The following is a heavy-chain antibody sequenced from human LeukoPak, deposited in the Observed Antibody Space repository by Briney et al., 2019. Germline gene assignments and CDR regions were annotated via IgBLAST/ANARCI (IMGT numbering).Heavy chain of an antibody. CDR2: IYTSGST. D-gene: IGHD3-10*01. CDR3: ARDTLVTMVRRVNYYYYYGMDV. Sequence: SETLSLTCTVSGGSISSYYWSWIRQPAGKGLEWIGRIYTSGSTNYSPSLKSRVTMSVDTSKNQFSLKVSSVTAADTAVYYCARDTLVTMVRRVNYYYYYGMDVWGQGTTVTVSS. J-gene: IGHJ6*02. V-gene: IGHV4-4*07. CDR1: GGSISSYY.